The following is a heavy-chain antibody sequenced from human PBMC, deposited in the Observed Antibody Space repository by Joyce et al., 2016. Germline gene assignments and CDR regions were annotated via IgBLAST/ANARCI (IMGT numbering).Heavy chain of an antibody. J-gene: IGHJ3*01. Sequence: EVQLVESGGGLVQPGGSLRLSCAASGFTFRGNSMSWLRQAPGWGLEWVANIKRDGSAVYYLDSVKGRFTVSRDNARSLVHLQMVSLRVEDTALYYCARGKAFDVWGQGTMVTVSS. CDR1: GFTFRGNS. CDR2: IKRDGSAV. CDR3: ARGKAFDV. V-gene: IGHV3-7*01.